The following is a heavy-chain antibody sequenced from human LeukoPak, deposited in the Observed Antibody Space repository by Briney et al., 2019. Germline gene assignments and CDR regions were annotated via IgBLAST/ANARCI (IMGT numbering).Heavy chain of an antibody. Sequence: AGGSLRLSCAASGFTFSSFALSWVRQAPGKGLEWVSAISGSGGSTYYADSVKGRFTISRDNSKNTLYLQMNSLRAEDTAVYYCAKDEDDSRDTDYWGQGTLVTVSS. D-gene: IGHD3-22*01. V-gene: IGHV3-23*01. J-gene: IGHJ4*02. CDR2: ISGSGGST. CDR3: AKDEDDSRDTDY. CDR1: GFTFSSFA.